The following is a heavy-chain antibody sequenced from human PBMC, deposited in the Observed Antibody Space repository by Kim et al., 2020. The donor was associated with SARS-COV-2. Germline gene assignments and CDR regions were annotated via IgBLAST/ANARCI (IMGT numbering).Heavy chain of an antibody. V-gene: IGHV3-30*18. CDR1: GFTFSSYG. D-gene: IGHD5-12*01. CDR2: ISYDGSNK. J-gene: IGHJ4*02. CDR3: AKGVRDGYKTPFDY. Sequence: GGSLRLSCAASGFTFSSYGMHWVRQAPGKGLEWVAVISYDGSNKYYADSVKGRFTISRDNSKNTLYLQMNSLRAEDTAVYYCAKGVRDGYKTPFDYWGQGTLVTVSS.